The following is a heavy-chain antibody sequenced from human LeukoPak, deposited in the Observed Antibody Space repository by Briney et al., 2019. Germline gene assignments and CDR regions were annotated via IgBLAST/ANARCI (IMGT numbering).Heavy chain of an antibody. CDR2: ISAYNGNT. D-gene: IGHD3-10*01. CDR1: GNTFSNYV. Sequence: ASVKVSCKASGNTFSNYVISWFRQAPAEGLEWMGGISAYNGNTNYAQKLQGRVTMTTDTSTSTAYMELRSLRSDDTAVYYCARDRLLWFWDYYGMDVWGQRTTVTVSS. V-gene: IGHV1-18*01. CDR3: ARDRLLWFWDYYGMDV. J-gene: IGHJ6*02.